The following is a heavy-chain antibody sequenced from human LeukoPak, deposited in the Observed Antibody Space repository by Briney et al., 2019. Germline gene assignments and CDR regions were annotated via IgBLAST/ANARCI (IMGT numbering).Heavy chain of an antibody. Sequence: PGGSLRLSCSASGFTFSTYVMHWVRQAPGKGLDYVSGIGGDGGSTYYADSVKGRFTISRDNSKNTLYPQMSSLRPEDTAIYYCVKGLTAIRSFWGQGTLVIVSS. CDR1: GFTFSTYV. D-gene: IGHD2-21*02. CDR2: IGGDGGST. CDR3: VKGLTAIRSF. V-gene: IGHV3-64D*06. J-gene: IGHJ4*02.